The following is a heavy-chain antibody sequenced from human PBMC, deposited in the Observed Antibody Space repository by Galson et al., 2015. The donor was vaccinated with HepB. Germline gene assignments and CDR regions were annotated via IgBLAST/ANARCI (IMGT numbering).Heavy chain of an antibody. D-gene: IGHD6-19*01. CDR2: ISASTIYT. J-gene: IGHJ4*02. CDR3: ARDSGYVSGWYAGRGGFDY. Sequence: SLRLSCAASGFTFSDYYMSWIRQAPGKGLEWLSYISASTIYTNYADSVKGRFTVSRDNAKNSLNLQMNSLRAEDTAVYYCARDSGYVSGWYAGRGGFDYWGQGTLVTVSS. V-gene: IGHV3-11*06. CDR1: GFTFSDYY.